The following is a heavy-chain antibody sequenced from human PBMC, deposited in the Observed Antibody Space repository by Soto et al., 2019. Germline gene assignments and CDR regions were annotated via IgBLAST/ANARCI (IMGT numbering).Heavy chain of an antibody. CDR1: GGFISSGGYS. CDR2: IYHSGST. D-gene: IGHD3-22*01. Sequence: SERLSLTGAVSGGFISSGGYSWSWIRQPPGKGLEWIGYIYHSGSTYYNPSLKSRVTISVDRSKNQFSLKLSSVTAADTAVYYCARGGYYDSSGYHALYFDYWGQGTLVTVSS. CDR3: ARGGYYDSSGYHALYFDY. V-gene: IGHV4-30-2*01. J-gene: IGHJ4*02.